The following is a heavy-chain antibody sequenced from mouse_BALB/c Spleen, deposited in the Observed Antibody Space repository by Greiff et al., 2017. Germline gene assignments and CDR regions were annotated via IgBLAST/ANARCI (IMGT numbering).Heavy chain of an antibody. CDR2: ILPGSGST. CDR1: GYTFSSYW. Sequence: QVHVKQSGTVLARPGASVKISCKATGYTFSSYWIEWVKQRPGHGLEWIGEILPGSGSTNYNEKFKGKATFTADTSSNTAYMQLSSLTSEDSAVYYCAREGGNYTAGFAYWGQGTLVTVSA. J-gene: IGHJ3*01. V-gene: IGHV1-9*01. D-gene: IGHD2-1*01. CDR3: AREGGNYTAGFAY.